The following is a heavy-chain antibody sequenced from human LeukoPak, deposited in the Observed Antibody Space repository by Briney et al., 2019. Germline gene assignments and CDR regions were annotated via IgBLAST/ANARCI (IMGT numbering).Heavy chain of an antibody. J-gene: IGHJ5*02. CDR3: AQSRITGTTDWFDP. D-gene: IGHD1-7*01. Sequence: GESLRISCKGSGYRFTSYWISWVRQMPGKGLEWMGRIDPSDSYTNYSPSFQGHVTTSADKSISTAYLQWSSLKASDNAMYYCAQSRITGTTDWFDPWGQGTLVTVSS. V-gene: IGHV5-10-1*01. CDR2: IDPSDSYT. CDR1: GYRFTSYW.